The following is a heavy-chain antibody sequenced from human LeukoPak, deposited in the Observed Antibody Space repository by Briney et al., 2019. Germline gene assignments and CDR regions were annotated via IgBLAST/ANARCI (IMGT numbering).Heavy chain of an antibody. CDR1: GGPFSSYA. CDR2: IIPILGIA. D-gene: IGHD3-22*01. V-gene: IGHV1-69*04. Sequence: ASVKVSCKASGGPFSSYAISWVPQAPGQGLEWMGRIIPILGIATYAQQFQGRVTITADKPTSTAYMELSSLRSEDTAVYYCARARREYYYDSSGYHYDAFDIWGQGTMVTVSS. CDR3: ARARREYYYDSSGYHYDAFDI. J-gene: IGHJ3*02.